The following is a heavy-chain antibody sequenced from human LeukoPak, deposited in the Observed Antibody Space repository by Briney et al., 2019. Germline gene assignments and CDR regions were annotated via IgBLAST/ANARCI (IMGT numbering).Heavy chain of an antibody. J-gene: IGHJ4*02. CDR2: INPNSGGT. Sequence: ASVKVSCKASGYTFTGYYMHWVRQAPGQGLEWMGWINPNSGGTNYAQKFQGRVTMTRDTSISTAYMELSRLRSDDTAVYYCARELIMTTVTRDYWGQGTLVNVSS. CDR3: ARELIMTTVTRDY. CDR1: GYTFTGYY. D-gene: IGHD4-17*01. V-gene: IGHV1-2*02.